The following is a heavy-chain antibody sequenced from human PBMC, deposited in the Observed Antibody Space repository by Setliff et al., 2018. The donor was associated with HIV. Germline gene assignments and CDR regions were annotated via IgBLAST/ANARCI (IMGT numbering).Heavy chain of an antibody. D-gene: IGHD3-22*01. J-gene: IGHJ1*01. Sequence: GGSLRLSCAASGFTFSSYAMHWVRQAPGKGLEWVAVISYDGSNKYYADSVKGRFTISRDNSKNTLYLQMNSLRAEDTAVYYCATQVNYDSSGYGYFQHWGQGTLVTVSS. CDR3: ATQVNYDSSGYGYFQH. CDR2: ISYDGSNK. CDR1: GFTFSSYA. V-gene: IGHV3-30*07.